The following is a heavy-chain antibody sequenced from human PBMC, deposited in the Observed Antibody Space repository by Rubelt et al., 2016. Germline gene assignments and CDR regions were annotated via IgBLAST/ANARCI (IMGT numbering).Heavy chain of an antibody. J-gene: IGHJ4*02. V-gene: IGHV1-2*02. CDR3: ARDKVAVAIDF. Sequence: QVQLVQSGAEVKKPGASVKVSCTASGYTFTDYYMHWVRQAPGQGGEWMGWIYPKNGDTKSAQRFQGKVALTRDSSISTVAMGLSRLTSDDTAVYYCARDKVAVAIDFWGQGTLVTVSS. CDR1: GYTFTDYY. D-gene: IGHD6-19*01. CDR2: IYPKNGDT.